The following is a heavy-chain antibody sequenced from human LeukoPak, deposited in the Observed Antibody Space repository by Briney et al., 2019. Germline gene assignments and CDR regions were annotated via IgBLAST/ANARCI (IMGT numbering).Heavy chain of an antibody. Sequence: SVKVSCKASGYTSTSYGISWVRQAPGQGLEWMGRIIPILGIANYAQKFQGRVTITADKSTSTAYMELSSLRSEDTAVYYCARGGFGYYYYGMDVWGQGTTVTVSS. CDR1: GYTSTSYG. J-gene: IGHJ6*02. CDR3: ARGGFGYYYYGMDV. V-gene: IGHV1-69*04. D-gene: IGHD3-10*01. CDR2: IIPILGIA.